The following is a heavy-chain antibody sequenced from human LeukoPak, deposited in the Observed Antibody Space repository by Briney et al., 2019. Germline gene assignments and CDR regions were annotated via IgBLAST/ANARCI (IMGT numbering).Heavy chain of an antibody. CDR1: GFILSRYS. D-gene: IGHD6-13*01. CDR3: ARDRGSSWFNRGQLLDY. V-gene: IGHV3-21*05. CDR2: TSSSRNYI. Sequence: RGGSLSLACAASGFILSRYSVKWDSQAPGKGREWVSYTSSSRNYIHHADSVRDRFTSSSDNAKNSLYLQMNSLRAEDTAVYYCARDRGSSWFNRGQLLDYWGQGTLVTVSP. J-gene: IGHJ4*02.